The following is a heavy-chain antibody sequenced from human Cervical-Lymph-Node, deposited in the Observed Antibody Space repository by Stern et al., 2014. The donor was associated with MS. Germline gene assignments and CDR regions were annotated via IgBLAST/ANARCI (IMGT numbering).Heavy chain of an antibody. CDR3: ARQVLGPYFFDS. J-gene: IGHJ4*02. CDR1: GFTFRTYG. Sequence: VQLVESGGGVVQPGRSLRLSCAASGFTFRTYGIHWVRQAPGKGLEWVAVIWSDGSIQNYADSVKGRFTISSDNSKTSLSLQINSLSAEHTAVYYCARQVLGPYFFDSWGQGTLVTVSS. CDR2: IWSDGSIQ. V-gene: IGHV3-33*01.